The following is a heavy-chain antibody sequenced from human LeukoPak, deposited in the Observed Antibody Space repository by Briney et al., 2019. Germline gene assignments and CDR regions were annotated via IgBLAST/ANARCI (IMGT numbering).Heavy chain of an antibody. CDR3: AREGRRYCSSTSCYTEY. Sequence: ASVKVSCKASGYTLTGYYMHWVRQAPGQGLEWMGWINPNSGGTNYAQKFQGRVTMTRDTSISTAYMELSRLRSDDTAVYYCAREGRRYCSSTSCYTEYWGQGTLVTVSS. J-gene: IGHJ4*02. CDR2: INPNSGGT. CDR1: GYTLTGYY. V-gene: IGHV1-2*02. D-gene: IGHD2-2*02.